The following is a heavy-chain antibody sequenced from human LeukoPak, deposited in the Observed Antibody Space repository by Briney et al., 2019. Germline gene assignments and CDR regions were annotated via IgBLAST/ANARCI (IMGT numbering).Heavy chain of an antibody. CDR1: GYTFTSYG. CDR2: INAGNGNT. J-gene: IGHJ6*02. Sequence: ASVKVSCKASGYTFTSYGISWVRQAPGQGLEWMGWINAGNGNTKYSQKFQGRVTITRDTSASTAYMEPSSLRSEDTAVYYCARDPLTIFGVVNEYGMDVWGQGTTVTVSS. D-gene: IGHD3-3*01. V-gene: IGHV1-3*01. CDR3: ARDPLTIFGVVNEYGMDV.